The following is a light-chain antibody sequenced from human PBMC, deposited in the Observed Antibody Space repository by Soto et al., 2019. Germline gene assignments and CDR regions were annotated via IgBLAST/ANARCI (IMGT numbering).Light chain of an antibody. V-gene: IGKV1-27*01. CDR1: RSISDW. J-gene: IGKJ4*01. CDR2: AAS. CDR3: QKYNSAPLT. Sequence: DIQMTQSPSSLSPSVGDRVTITCRASRSISDWLAWYQQKPGKAPELLIYAASSLQSGVPSRFSGSGSGTDFTLTISSLQPEDVATYYCQKYNSAPLTFGGGTKVDIK.